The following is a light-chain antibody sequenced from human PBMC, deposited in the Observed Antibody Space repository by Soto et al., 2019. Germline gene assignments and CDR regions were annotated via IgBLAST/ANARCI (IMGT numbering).Light chain of an antibody. Sequence: QSALIQPPSVSGSPGQSVTISCTGTSSDVGSYNLVSWYQQHPGKAPKLMIYEGSKRPSGVSNRFSGSKSGNTASLTISGLQAEDEADYYCCSYAGSRGLVFGGGTKLTVL. CDR2: EGS. J-gene: IGLJ2*01. V-gene: IGLV2-23*01. CDR3: CSYAGSRGLV. CDR1: SSDVGSYNL.